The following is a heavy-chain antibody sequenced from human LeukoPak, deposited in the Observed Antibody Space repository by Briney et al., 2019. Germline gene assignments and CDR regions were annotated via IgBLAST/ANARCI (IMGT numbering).Heavy chain of an antibody. J-gene: IGHJ4*02. V-gene: IGHV4-59*08. CDR1: GGSFSGYY. CDR2: IYYSGST. D-gene: IGHD2-21*01. Sequence: SETLSLTCAVYGGSFSGYYWSWTRQPPGKGLEWIGDIYYSGSTNYNPSLKSRVTISVDTSKNQFSLKLSSVTAADTAVYYCARHAGGAVDYWGQGTLVTVSS. CDR3: ARHAGGAVDY.